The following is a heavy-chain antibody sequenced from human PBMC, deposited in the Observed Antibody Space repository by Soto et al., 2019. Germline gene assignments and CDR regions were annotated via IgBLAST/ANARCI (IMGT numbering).Heavy chain of an antibody. J-gene: IGHJ4*02. CDR3: VRQTRDGYTGSDYLDY. D-gene: IGHD5-12*01. V-gene: IGHV5-51*01. CDR2: IYPGDSEI. Sequence: GESLKISCQGSVYSFTSYWIGWVRQMPGKGLQWMGIIYPGDSEIRYSPSFQGHVTISADKSISTAYLQWSSLKASDTAMYYCVRQTRDGYTGSDYLDYWGQGSLVTVSS. CDR1: VYSFTSYW.